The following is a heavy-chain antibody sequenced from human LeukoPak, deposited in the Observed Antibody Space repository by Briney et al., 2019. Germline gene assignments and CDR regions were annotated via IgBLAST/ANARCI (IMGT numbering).Heavy chain of an antibody. CDR2: MNSNSGNT. CDR3: ARALRGVAVAGTSYYFDY. Sequence: ASVKVSCKASGYTFTRYDINWARQATGQGLEWMGWMNSNSGNTGYAQKFQGRVIMTRNTSISTAYMELSSLRSEDTAVYYCARALRGVAVAGTSYYFDYWGQGTLVTVSS. CDR1: GYTFTRYD. J-gene: IGHJ4*02. V-gene: IGHV1-8*01. D-gene: IGHD6-19*01.